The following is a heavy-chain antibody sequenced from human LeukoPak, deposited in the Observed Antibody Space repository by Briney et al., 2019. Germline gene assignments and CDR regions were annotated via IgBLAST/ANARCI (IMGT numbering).Heavy chain of an antibody. CDR2: INWNGGST. Sequence: GGSLRLSCAASGSTFSTDAMHWVRQAPGKGLEWVSGINWNGGSTGYADSVKGRFTISRDNAKNSLYLQMNSLRAEDTAVYYCAREDSGYTYGTNGYWGQGTLVTVSS. CDR1: GSTFSTDA. D-gene: IGHD5-18*01. CDR3: AREDSGYTYGTNGY. V-gene: IGHV3-20*04. J-gene: IGHJ4*02.